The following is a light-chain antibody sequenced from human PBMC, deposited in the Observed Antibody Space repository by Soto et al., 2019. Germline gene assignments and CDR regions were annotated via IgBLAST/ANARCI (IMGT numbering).Light chain of an antibody. V-gene: IGKV1-39*01. CDR2: AAS. CDR3: QQSYSTPRT. Sequence: DIQMTQSPSSLSASVGDRVTITCRASQSISSYLNWYQQKPGKAPMLQIYAASSLQSGVPSRFSGSGSGTDFTLTISSLQPEDFATYYCQQSYSTPRTFGQGTKVEIK. J-gene: IGKJ1*01. CDR1: QSISSY.